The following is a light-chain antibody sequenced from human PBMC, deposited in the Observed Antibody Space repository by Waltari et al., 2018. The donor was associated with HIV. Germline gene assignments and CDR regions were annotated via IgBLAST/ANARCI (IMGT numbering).Light chain of an antibody. Sequence: QSVLTQPPSASGAPGQRVTISCSGSSSNIENDNVYWYQQFPGAAPKLLIYKETQRPSGGPDQFTGSKSGTSASLAIGGLRSDDEADYYCVGWDSRLRGYVFGAGTKVTVL. CDR2: KET. V-gene: IGLV1-47*01. CDR3: VGWDSRLRGYV. CDR1: SSNIENDN. J-gene: IGLJ1*01.